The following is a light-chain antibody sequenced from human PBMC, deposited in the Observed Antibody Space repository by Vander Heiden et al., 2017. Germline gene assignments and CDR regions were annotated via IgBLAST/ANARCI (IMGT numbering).Light chain of an antibody. CDR3: SSYTSSSLNV. CDR2: DVS. Sequence: QSALTQPASVSGSPGQPITISCTGTSRDVGGSNYASWHQQHPGKPPQPMIYDVSNRPSGVSNRFSGSRSGNTASLTISGLQAEDEADYYCSSYTSSSLNVFGTGTKVTVL. V-gene: IGLV2-14*03. CDR1: SRDVGGSNY. J-gene: IGLJ1*01.